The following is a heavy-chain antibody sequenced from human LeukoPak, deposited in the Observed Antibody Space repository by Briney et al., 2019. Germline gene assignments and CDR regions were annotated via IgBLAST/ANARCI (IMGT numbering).Heavy chain of an antibody. CDR3: ARSRLGYSNFDF. Sequence: PGGSLRLSCAASGFSVSSNYMHWVRQAPGKGLEWVSVIYGGGGTDYADSVKGRLTISRDTSTNTVYLQMSSLRAEDTAVYYCARSRLGYSNFDFWGQGALVTVSS. J-gene: IGHJ4*02. CDR2: IYGGGGT. CDR1: GFSVSSNY. V-gene: IGHV3-53*01. D-gene: IGHD4-11*01.